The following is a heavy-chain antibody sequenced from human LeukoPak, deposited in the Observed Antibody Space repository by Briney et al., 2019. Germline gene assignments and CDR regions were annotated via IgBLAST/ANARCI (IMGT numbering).Heavy chain of an antibody. D-gene: IGHD6-19*01. J-gene: IGHJ4*02. CDR2: IIPIFGIA. Sequence: SVKVSCKASGGTFSSYAISWVRQAPGQGLERMGRIIPIFGIANYAQKFQGRVTITADKSTSTAYMELSSLRSEDTAVYYCARGGVAGTFDYWGQGTLVTVSS. CDR3: ARGGVAGTFDY. V-gene: IGHV1-69*04. CDR1: GGTFSSYA.